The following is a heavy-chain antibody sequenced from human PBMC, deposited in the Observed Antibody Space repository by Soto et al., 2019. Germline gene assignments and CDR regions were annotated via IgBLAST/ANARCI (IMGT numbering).Heavy chain of an antibody. CDR2: INPSGGST. D-gene: IGHD4-17*01. CDR1: GYTFTGYY. J-gene: IGHJ6*02. Sequence: ASVKVSCNSSGYTFTGYYVHWVRQTPVQVLEWMGIINPSGGSTSYAQKFQGRVTMTRDTSTSTVYMELSSLRSEDTAVYYCASSTTHYGGNSDYYGMDVWGQGTTVTVS. V-gene: IGHV1-46*01. CDR3: ASSTTHYGGNSDYYGMDV.